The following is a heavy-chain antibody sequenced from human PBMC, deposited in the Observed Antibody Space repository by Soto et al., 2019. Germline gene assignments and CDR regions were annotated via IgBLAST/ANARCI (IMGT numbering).Heavy chain of an antibody. CDR1: GASITWGDYS. CDR2: IFHGGST. D-gene: IGHD2-2*01. Sequence: SETLSLTCAISGASITWGDYSWNWIRQPPGKGLEWIGYIFHGGSTYYNPSLRSRVTISVDRPRTQFSLKMSSVTAADTAVYYCARGRVVVPAAVMFNCLDPWGQGALVTVSS. CDR3: ARGRVVVPAAVMFNCLDP. J-gene: IGHJ5*02. V-gene: IGHV4-30-2*01.